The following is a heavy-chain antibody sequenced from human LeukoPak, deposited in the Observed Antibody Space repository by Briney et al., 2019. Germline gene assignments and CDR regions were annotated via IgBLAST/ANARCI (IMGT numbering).Heavy chain of an antibody. CDR3: ARKGVSDY. CDR1: GYTFTGYY. J-gene: IGHJ4*02. V-gene: IGHV1-2*02. CDR2: INPNSGDT. D-gene: IGHD2-8*01. Sequence: GASVKVSCKASGYTFTGYYVNWVRQAPGQGLEWMDWINPNSGDTNYAQKFQGRVTMTRDTSISTAYMELSRLTSDDTAVYYCARKGVSDYWGQGTLVTVSS.